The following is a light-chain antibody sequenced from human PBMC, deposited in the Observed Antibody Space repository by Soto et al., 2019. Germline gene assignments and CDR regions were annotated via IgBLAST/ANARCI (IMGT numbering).Light chain of an antibody. V-gene: IGKV3-15*01. J-gene: IGKJ1*01. Sequence: DIVMTQSTATLSVSPGERATLSCRASQSVSSNLAWYQQEPGQAPRLLIYGASTRATGIPARFSGSGSGTEFTLTISSLHSEDFAVYYCQHYNNWPPWTFGQGTKVEIK. CDR3: QHYNNWPPWT. CDR2: GAS. CDR1: QSVSSN.